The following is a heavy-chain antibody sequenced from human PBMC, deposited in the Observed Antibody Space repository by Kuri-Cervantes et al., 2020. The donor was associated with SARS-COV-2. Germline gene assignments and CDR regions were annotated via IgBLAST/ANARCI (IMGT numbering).Heavy chain of an antibody. CDR3: ARGSRLYRFVLMVYAISHSDGNFDY. D-gene: IGHD2-8*01. Sequence: SESLSLTCAVSGYSISSGYYWGWIRQPPGKGLEWIGSISHSGSTYYKPSLKSRVTISVDTSKNQFSLKLSSVTAADTAVYYCARGSRLYRFVLMVYAISHSDGNFDYWGQGTLVTVSS. J-gene: IGHJ4*02. CDR2: ISHSGST. V-gene: IGHV4-38-2*01. CDR1: GYSISSGYY.